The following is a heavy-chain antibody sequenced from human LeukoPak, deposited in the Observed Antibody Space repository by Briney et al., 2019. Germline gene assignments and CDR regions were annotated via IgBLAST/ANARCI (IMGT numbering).Heavy chain of an antibody. CDR1: GFTFSSYS. V-gene: IGHV3-21*01. CDR2: ISSSSSYI. Sequence: GGSLRLSCAASGFTFSSYSMNWVRQAPGKGLEWVSSISSSSSYIYYADSVKGRFTISRDNAKNSLYLQMNSLRAEDTAVYYCASASSSRAYYFDYWGQGTLVTVSS. D-gene: IGHD6-13*01. CDR3: ASASSSRAYYFDY. J-gene: IGHJ4*02.